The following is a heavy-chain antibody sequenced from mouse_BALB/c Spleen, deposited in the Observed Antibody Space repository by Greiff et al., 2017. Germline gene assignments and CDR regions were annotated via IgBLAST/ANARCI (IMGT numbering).Heavy chain of an antibody. J-gene: IGHJ4*01. V-gene: IGHV2-2*02. CDR2: IWSGGST. CDR3: AREGRKNYVSSYEGAMDY. Sequence: VQLQQSGPGLVQPSQSLSITCTVSGFSLTSYGVHWVRQSPGKGLEWLGVIWSGGSTDYNAAFISRLSISKDNSKSQVFFKMNSLQANDTAIYYCAREGRKNYVSSYEGAMDYWGQGTSVTVSS. CDR1: GFSLTSYG. D-gene: IGHD1-1*01.